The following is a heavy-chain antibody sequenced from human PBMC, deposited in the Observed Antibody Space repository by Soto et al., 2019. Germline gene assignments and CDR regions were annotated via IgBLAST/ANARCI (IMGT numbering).Heavy chain of an antibody. CDR2: IYYRGST. Sequence: SETLSLTCTVSGGSISSGGYYWSWIRQHPGKGLEWIGYIYYRGSTDYNPSLKSRVTISLDTPKNQFSLKLSSVTAADTAVYYCARHPGYYDILTGYTTYYFDYWGQGILVTVSS. D-gene: IGHD3-9*01. J-gene: IGHJ4*02. CDR1: GGSISSGGYY. CDR3: ARHPGYYDILTGYTTYYFDY. V-gene: IGHV4-61*08.